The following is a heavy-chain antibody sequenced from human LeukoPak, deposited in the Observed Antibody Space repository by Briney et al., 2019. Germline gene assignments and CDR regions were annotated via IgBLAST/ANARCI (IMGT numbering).Heavy chain of an antibody. Sequence: GGSLRLSCAASGFTFSSYAMHWVRQAPGKGLEYVSAISSNGGSAYYANSVEGRFTISRDNSKNTLYLQMGSLRAEDMAVYYCARGQRGLFDYWGQGTLVTVSS. V-gene: IGHV3-64*01. D-gene: IGHD6-25*01. CDR3: ARGQRGLFDY. CDR1: GFTFSSYA. J-gene: IGHJ4*02. CDR2: ISSNGGSA.